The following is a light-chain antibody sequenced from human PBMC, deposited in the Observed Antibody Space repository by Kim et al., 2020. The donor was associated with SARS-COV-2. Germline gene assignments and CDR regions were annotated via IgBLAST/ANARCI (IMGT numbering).Light chain of an antibody. CDR1: QNIFSN. V-gene: IGKV3-11*01. CDR2: DAS. CDR3: QQRSKRPIT. J-gene: IGKJ5*01. Sequence: EIVLTQSPATLSLFPGERATLSCRASQNIFSNLAWYQQKPGQAPRLLIYDASKRATGIPARFTGSGSGTDFTLTISSLEAEDFAVYYCQQRSKRPITFGRGTRLEIK.